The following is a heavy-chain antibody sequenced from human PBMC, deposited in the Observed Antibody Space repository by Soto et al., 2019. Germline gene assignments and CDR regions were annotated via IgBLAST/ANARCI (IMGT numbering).Heavy chain of an antibody. CDR1: GFTFSSYG. Sequence: QVQLVESGGGVVQPGRSLRLSCAASGFTFSSYGMHWVRQAPGKGLEWVAVISYDGSNKYYADSVKGRFTISRDNSKNTLYLQMNSLRAEDTAVYYCAKDFQYGMDVWGQGTTVTVSS. CDR3: AKDFQYGMDV. V-gene: IGHV3-30*18. CDR2: ISYDGSNK. J-gene: IGHJ6*02.